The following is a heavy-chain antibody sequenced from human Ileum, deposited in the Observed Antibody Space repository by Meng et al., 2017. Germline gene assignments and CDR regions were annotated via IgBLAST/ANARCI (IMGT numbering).Heavy chain of an antibody. J-gene: IGHJ4*02. D-gene: IGHD1-1*01. CDR2: MNTDKGNT. CDR1: GYTFTTYG. CDR3: AREGAYNGGDY. Sequence: QVQLVQSGAEVKKLGASVNVSCKASGYTFTTYGISWVRQAPGQGLEWMGWMNTDKGNTNYAQKFQGRVTMTRDTSTSTAYMELRSLRSDDTAVYYCAREGAYNGGDYWGQGTLVTVSS. V-gene: IGHV1-18*01.